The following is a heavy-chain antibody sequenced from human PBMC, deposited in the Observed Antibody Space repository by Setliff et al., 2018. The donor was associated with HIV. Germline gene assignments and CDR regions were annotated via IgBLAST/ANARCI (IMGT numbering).Heavy chain of an antibody. CDR1: GYTFTNFA. V-gene: IGHV1-18*01. D-gene: IGHD3-9*01. Sequence: ASVKVSCKASGYTFTNFAINWVRQAPGQGLEWMGWISGYNGNTEYEQRLQGRVTMTTDTSTSTAYMELRSLSSDDTAIYYCANPSDDIITGPLLPDDILHIWGQGTMVTVSS. CDR2: ISGYNGNT. J-gene: IGHJ3*02. CDR3: ANPSDDIITGPLLPDDILHI.